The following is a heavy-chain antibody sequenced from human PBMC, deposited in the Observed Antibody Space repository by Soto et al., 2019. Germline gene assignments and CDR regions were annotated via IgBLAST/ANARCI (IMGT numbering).Heavy chain of an antibody. CDR2: IYYSGST. CDR1: GGSISSSSYY. D-gene: IGHD3-22*01. Sequence: SETLSLTCTVSGGSISSSSYYWGWIRQPPGKGLEWIGSIYYSGSTYYNPSLKSRVTISVDTSKNQFSLKLSSVTAADTAVYYCAGGVSYYYDSSGYSAAHWGQGTLVTVSS. V-gene: IGHV4-39*01. J-gene: IGHJ4*02. CDR3: AGGVSYYYDSSGYSAAH.